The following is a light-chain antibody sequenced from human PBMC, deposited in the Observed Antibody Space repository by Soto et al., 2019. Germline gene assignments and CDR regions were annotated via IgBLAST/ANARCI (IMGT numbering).Light chain of an antibody. CDR1: QSVSSN. CDR2: GAS. Sequence: EIVMTQSPATLSVSPGERATLSCRASQSVSSNLAWYQQKPGQAPRLLIYGASTRATSIPARFSGSGSGTEFTLTISSLQSEDFAVYYCQQYNNWPQTFGQGT. J-gene: IGKJ1*01. CDR3: QQYNNWPQT. V-gene: IGKV3-15*01.